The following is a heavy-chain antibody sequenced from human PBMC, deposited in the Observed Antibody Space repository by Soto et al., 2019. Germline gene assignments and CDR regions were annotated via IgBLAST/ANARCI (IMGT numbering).Heavy chain of an antibody. Sequence: PSETLSLTCAVSGGSISSGGYSWSWIRQPPGKGLEWIGYMYHSGSTYYNPSLKSRVTISIDRSKNQFSLKLSSVTAADTAVYYCARGGVLRYFDWFQQWGQGTLVTVSS. J-gene: IGHJ1*01. CDR1: GGSISSGGYS. CDR2: MYHSGST. CDR3: ARGGVLRYFDWFQQ. V-gene: IGHV4-30-2*01. D-gene: IGHD3-9*01.